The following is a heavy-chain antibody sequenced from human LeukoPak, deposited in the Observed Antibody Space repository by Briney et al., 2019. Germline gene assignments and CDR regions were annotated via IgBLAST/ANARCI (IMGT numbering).Heavy chain of an antibody. D-gene: IGHD3-3*01. CDR1: GYTFTGYY. CDR3: ARVPNYDFWSSLPENYYMDV. Sequence: ASVKVSCKASGYTFTGYYMHWVRQAPGQGLEWMGWINPNSGGTNYAQKFQGRVTMTRDTSISTAYMELSRLRSDDTAVYYCARVPNYDFWSSLPENYYMDVWGKGTTVTVSS. CDR2: INPNSGGT. J-gene: IGHJ6*03. V-gene: IGHV1-2*02.